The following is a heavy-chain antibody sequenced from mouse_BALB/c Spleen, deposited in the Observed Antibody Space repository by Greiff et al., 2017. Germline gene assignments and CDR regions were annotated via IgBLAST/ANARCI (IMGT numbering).Heavy chain of an antibody. CDR2: IVPYYGGT. J-gene: IGHJ1*01. CDR3: GRDCYIDY. V-gene: IGHV1-39*01. Sequence: VQLQQSGPELVKPGASVKISCKATGYSFTGYYMNWVKQSNGKSLEWIGNIVPYYGGTSYNQKFKGKATLTVDKSSNTAYMQLKSLTSEDSAVYYCGRDCYIDYWGAGTTVTVSS. CDR1: GYSFTGYY.